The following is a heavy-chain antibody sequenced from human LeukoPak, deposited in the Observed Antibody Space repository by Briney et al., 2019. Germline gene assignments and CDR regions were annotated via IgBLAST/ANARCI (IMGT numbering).Heavy chain of an antibody. CDR3: TTDREWLVPFQYDY. CDR1: GLTSTNAW. J-gene: IGHJ4*02. Sequence: PGGSLRLSCATSGLTSTNAWMSWFCQAPGKGLEWVGRIKSKTDGGTSDYAAPVQGRFTISRDDSKNTLYLQMNSLKIEDTAVYYCTTDREWLVPFQYDYWGQGTLVTVSS. D-gene: IGHD6-19*01. V-gene: IGHV3-15*01. CDR2: IKSKTDGGTS.